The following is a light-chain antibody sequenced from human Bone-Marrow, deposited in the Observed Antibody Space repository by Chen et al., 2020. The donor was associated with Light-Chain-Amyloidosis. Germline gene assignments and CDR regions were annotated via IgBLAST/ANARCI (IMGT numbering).Light chain of an antibody. V-gene: IGLV2-11*01. Sequence: QSALTQPRSVSGSPGQSVTISCTGGSSDVGGYNYVSWYQQYAGKAPKVMIYDVSQRPSGVPDRFSGSKFGNTASLTSSGLQTEDEADYYCSSYAGSHIYVFGTGTKVIV. CDR2: DVS. CDR1: SSDVGGYNY. CDR3: SSYAGSHIYV. J-gene: IGLJ1*01.